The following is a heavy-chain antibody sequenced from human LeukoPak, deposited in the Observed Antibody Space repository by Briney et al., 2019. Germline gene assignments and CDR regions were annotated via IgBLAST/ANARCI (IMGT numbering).Heavy chain of an antibody. CDR2: ISGSGEFI. D-gene: IGHD3-22*01. CDR1: GFTFSSYR. V-gene: IGHV3-21*01. J-gene: IGHJ4*02. Sequence: GGSLRLSCAASGFTFSSYRMNWIRQVPGKGLEWVSSISGSGEFILYADSLKGRFTISRDNGKNSLYLQMNSLRPEDTAVYYCAKDDSHGYHFFDSWGQGTLVTVSS. CDR3: AKDDSHGYHFFDS.